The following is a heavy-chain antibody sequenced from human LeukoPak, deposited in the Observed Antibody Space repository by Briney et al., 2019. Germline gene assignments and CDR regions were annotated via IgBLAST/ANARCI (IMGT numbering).Heavy chain of an antibody. CDR1: GFIFSRSA. J-gene: IGHJ6*02. CDR3: ARVKVAGSAGYYSAMDV. CDR2: ISSNGGST. V-gene: IGHV3-64*01. D-gene: IGHD6-19*01. Sequence: GGSLRLSCAASGFIFSRSAMHWVRQAPGKGLEFVSAISSNGGSTFYANSVKGRFTISRDNSKNTLYLQMNSLRGEDTAVYYCARVKVAGSAGYYSAMDVWGQGTTVTVSS.